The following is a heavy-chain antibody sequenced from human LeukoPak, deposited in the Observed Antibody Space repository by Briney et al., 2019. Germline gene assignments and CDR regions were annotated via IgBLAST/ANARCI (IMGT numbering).Heavy chain of an antibody. D-gene: IGHD2-2*01. Sequence: GESLKISCKGSGYSFTSYWIGWVRQMPGKGLEWMGIIYPGDSDTRYSPSFQGQVTISADKSISTAYLQWSSLKASDTAMYYYARSSIHCSSTSCYSSWFDPWGQGTLVTVSS. CDR3: ARSSIHCSSTSCYSSWFDP. CDR1: GYSFTSYW. V-gene: IGHV5-51*01. J-gene: IGHJ5*02. CDR2: IYPGDSDT.